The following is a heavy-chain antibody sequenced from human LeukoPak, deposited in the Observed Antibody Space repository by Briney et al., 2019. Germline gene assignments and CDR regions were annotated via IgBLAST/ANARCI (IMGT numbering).Heavy chain of an antibody. CDR2: INSDEITT. V-gene: IGHV3-74*01. Sequence: GGSLRLSCAASGFTFSSYYWMHWVRQAPGKGLVWVSRINSDEITTNYADSVKGRFTISRDNAKNTLYLQMNSLRAEDTAVYYCAKGRYDSSGYYFDYWGQGTLVTVSS. CDR3: AKGRYDSSGYYFDY. J-gene: IGHJ4*02. D-gene: IGHD3-22*01. CDR1: GFTFSSYYW.